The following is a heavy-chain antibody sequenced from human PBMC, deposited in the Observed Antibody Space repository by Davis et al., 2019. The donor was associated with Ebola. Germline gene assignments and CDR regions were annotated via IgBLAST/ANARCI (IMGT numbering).Heavy chain of an antibody. V-gene: IGHV1-18*01. Sequence: AASVKVSCKASGYTFTSYGISWVRQAPGQGLEWMGWISAYNGNTNYAQKLQGWVTMTRDTSISTAYMELSRLRSDDTAVYYCARDLDYYYYYGMDVWGQGTTVTVSS. J-gene: IGHJ6*02. CDR1: GYTFTSYG. CDR2: ISAYNGNT. CDR3: ARDLDYYYYYGMDV.